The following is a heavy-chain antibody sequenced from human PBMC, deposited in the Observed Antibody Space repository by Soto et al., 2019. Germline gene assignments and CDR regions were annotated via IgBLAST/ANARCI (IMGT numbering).Heavy chain of an antibody. V-gene: IGHV1-18*01. D-gene: IGHD2-15*01. CDR3: ARDSCSGGSCYSKAYYYYYGMDV. CDR1: GYTFTSYG. J-gene: IGHJ6*02. Sequence: ASVKVSCKASGYTFTSYGISWVRQAPGQGLEWMGWISAYNGNTNYAQKLQGRVTMTTDTSTSTAYMELRSLRSDDTAVYYCARDSCSGGSCYSKAYYYYYGMDVWGQGTTVTVSS. CDR2: ISAYNGNT.